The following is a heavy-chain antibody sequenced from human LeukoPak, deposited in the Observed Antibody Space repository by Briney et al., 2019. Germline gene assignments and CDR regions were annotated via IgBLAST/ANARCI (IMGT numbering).Heavy chain of an antibody. J-gene: IGHJ6*04. CDR3: ARDGTYPLGPHYYYGMDV. CDR1: GFTFSSYA. D-gene: IGHD1-26*01. CDR2: KSYDGSNK. V-gene: IGHV3-30*04. Sequence: GGSLRLSCAASGFTFSSYAMHWVRQAPGKGLEWVAVKSYDGSNKYYADSVKGRFTISRDNSKNTLYLQMNSLRAEDTAVYYCARDGTYPLGPHYYYGMDVWGKGTTVTVSS.